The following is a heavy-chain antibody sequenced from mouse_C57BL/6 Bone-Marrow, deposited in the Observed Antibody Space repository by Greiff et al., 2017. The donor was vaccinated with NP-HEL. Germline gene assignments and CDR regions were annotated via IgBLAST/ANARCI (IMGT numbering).Heavy chain of an antibody. D-gene: IGHD2-5*01. CDR3: ARACYSNFPWFAY. J-gene: IGHJ3*01. Sequence: VQLQQPGAELVKPGASVKLSCKASGYTFTSYWMHWVKQRPGRGLEWIGRIDPNSGGTKYNEKFKSKATLTVDKPSSTAYMPLSSLTSEDSAVYYCARACYSNFPWFAYWGQGTLVTVSA. V-gene: IGHV1-72*01. CDR1: GYTFTSYW. CDR2: IDPNSGGT.